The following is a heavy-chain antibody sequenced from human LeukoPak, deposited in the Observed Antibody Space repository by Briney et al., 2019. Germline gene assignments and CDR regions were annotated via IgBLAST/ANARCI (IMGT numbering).Heavy chain of an antibody. CDR1: GFTVSVNY. Sequence: GGSLRLSCAAFGFTVSVNYMSWVRQAPGKGLEWVSSISSISTYIYYGDSVKGRFTISRDNAKNSLYMQMNGLRAEDTAVYYCARVRLDQYYYMDVWGKGTTVTVSS. V-gene: IGHV3-21*06. CDR3: ARVRLDQYYYMDV. J-gene: IGHJ6*03. CDR2: ISSISTYI. D-gene: IGHD2-2*03.